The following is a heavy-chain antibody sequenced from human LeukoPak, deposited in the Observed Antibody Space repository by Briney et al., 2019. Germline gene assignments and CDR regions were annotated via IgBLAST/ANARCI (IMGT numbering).Heavy chain of an antibody. V-gene: IGHV3-74*01. CDR1: GFIFSSYC. CDR2: INSDGSSK. J-gene: IGHJ6*02. CDR3: ASPYGSGYYGMDV. Sequence: PGGPLTLPCAASGFIFSSYCMHWVRQAPGKGRVWVSRINSDGSSKSYGDSVKGRFTISRDNTKNTLYLQMNRLRAEDTAVYYCASPYGSGYYGMDVWGQGTTVSVSS. D-gene: IGHD3-10*01.